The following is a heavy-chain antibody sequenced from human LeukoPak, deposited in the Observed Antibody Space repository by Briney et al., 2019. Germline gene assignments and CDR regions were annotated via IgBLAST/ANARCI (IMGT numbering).Heavy chain of an antibody. V-gene: IGHV1-3*01. CDR1: GYTFTSYA. D-gene: IGHD2-2*01. CDR2: INAGNGNT. CDR3: AREAGYCSSTSCYVLFDY. J-gene: IGHJ4*02. Sequence: ASVKVSCKASGYTFTSYAMHWVRQAPGQRLEWMGWINAGNGNTKYSQKFQGRVTITRDTSASTAYMELSSLRPEDTAVYYCAREAGYCSSTSCYVLFDYWGQGTLVTVSS.